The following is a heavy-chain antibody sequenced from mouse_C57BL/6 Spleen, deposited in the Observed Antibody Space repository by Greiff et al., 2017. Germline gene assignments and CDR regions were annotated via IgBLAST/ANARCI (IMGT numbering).Heavy chain of an antibody. Sequence: QVQLQQSGAELVRPGASVTLSCKASGYTFTDYEMHWVKQTPVHGLEWIGAIDPETGGTAYNQKFKGKAILTADKSSSTAYMELRSLTSEDSAVYYCTRKRGYLYYFDYWGQGTTLTVSS. D-gene: IGHD2-3*01. CDR2: IDPETGGT. CDR1: GYTFTDYE. J-gene: IGHJ2*01. V-gene: IGHV1-15*01. CDR3: TRKRGYLYYFDY.